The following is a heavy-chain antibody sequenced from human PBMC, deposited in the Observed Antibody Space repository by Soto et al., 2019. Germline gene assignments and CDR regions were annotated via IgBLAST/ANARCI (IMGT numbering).Heavy chain of an antibody. D-gene: IGHD2-15*01. Sequence: QVQLVESGGGVVQPGRSLRLSCAASGFTFRNYGMHWVRQAPGKGLEWVAVIWYDGSKQYYADSVKGRFTISRDNSKNTLYLQMNSLRAEDTAVYFCATLYCSGGTCDSEDYWGQGTLVTVSS. V-gene: IGHV3-33*01. CDR3: ATLYCSGGTCDSEDY. CDR2: IWYDGSKQ. CDR1: GFTFRNYG. J-gene: IGHJ4*02.